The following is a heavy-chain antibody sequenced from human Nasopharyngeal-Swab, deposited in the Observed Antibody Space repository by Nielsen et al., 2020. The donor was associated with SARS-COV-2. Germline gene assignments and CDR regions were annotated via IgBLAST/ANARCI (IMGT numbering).Heavy chain of an antibody. CDR3: ARDIDWNLYGMDV. V-gene: IGHV3-30-3*01. CDR2: ISYAGSGK. Sequence: GESLKISCAASGFTFSNYAMHWVRQAPGKGLGWVAVISYAGSGKYYAVSVKGRFTISRDNSKNTLYLQMNSLRAEDTAVYYCARDIDWNLYGMDVWGQGTTVTVSS. D-gene: IGHD1-1*01. CDR1: GFTFSNYA. J-gene: IGHJ6*02.